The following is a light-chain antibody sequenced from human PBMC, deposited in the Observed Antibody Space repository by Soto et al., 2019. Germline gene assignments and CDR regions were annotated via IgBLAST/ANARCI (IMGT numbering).Light chain of an antibody. Sequence: DIQMTQSPSTLSASVGDRVTITCRASQIISSYLFCYQQKPGKAPKLLIYKASTLKSGVPSRFSGSGSGTEFTLTISSLQPDDFATYYCQHYNSYSWAFGQGTKVDIK. J-gene: IGKJ1*01. V-gene: IGKV1-5*03. CDR3: QHYNSYSWA. CDR2: KAS. CDR1: QIISSY.